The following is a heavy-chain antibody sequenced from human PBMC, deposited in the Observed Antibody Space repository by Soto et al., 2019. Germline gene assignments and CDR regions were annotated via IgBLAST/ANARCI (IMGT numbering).Heavy chain of an antibody. CDR2: IGGSGGRT. CDR3: VIHHSDTVSGWYFDL. J-gene: IGHJ2*01. D-gene: IGHD4-17*01. V-gene: IGHV3-23*01. Sequence: GGSLILSCAASGFTFSIYAMSWVRQAPGKGLEWVSGIGGSGGRTYYADSVKGRFTISRDNSRNTLYLQMDSLRAEDTAVYYCVIHHSDTVSGWYFDLWGRGTLVTVSS. CDR1: GFTFSIYA.